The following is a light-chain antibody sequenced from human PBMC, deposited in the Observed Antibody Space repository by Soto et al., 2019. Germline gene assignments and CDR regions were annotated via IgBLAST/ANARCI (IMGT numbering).Light chain of an antibody. CDR2: GAS. CDR1: QSVRSSY. Sequence: EIVLTQSPGTLSLSPGGRATLSCRASQSVRSSYLAWYQQRPGQAPRLLIFGASFRATGIPDRFSGSGSGTDFTLTISRLEPEYFAVYYCQHYGIPLPFCGGPKVDIK. CDR3: QHYGIPLP. V-gene: IGKV3-20*01. J-gene: IGKJ4*01.